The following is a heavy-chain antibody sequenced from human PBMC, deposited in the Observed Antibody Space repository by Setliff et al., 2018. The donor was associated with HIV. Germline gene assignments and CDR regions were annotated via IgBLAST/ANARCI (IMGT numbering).Heavy chain of an antibody. J-gene: IGHJ3*02. V-gene: IGHV4-59*01. Sequence: SETLSLTCTVSGGSISSYYWSWIRQPPGKGLEWIGYIYYSGSTNYNPSLQSRVTISVDTSKNQFSLKLNSVTAADTAVYYCAREDYYAQKGAFDIWGQGTMVTVSS. CDR1: GGSISSYY. D-gene: IGHD3-10*01. CDR3: AREDYYAQKGAFDI. CDR2: IYYSGST.